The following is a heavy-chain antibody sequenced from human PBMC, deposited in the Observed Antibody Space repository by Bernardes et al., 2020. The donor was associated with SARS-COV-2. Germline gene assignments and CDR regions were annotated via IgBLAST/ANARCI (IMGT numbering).Heavy chain of an antibody. Sequence: GGSLRLSCAASGYTVSSEYMSWVRQAPGKGLEWVSIIYSDGKTHYADSVKGRFTISRDNSENTVHLQLNSLRAEDTAVYYCAREQFPVYYGMDVWGQGTTVTVS. J-gene: IGHJ6*02. CDR1: GYTVSSEY. CDR2: IYSDGKT. CDR3: AREQFPVYYGMDV. V-gene: IGHV3-66*01.